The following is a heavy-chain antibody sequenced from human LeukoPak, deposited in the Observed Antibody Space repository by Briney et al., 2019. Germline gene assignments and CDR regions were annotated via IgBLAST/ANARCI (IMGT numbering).Heavy chain of an antibody. Sequence: SETLSLTCTVSGGSFSRYFWTWIRQTPGKGLEWIGYIDHSGSTNYSPSLQSRVTISIDASKNQFSLKLNSVTAADTAVYHCARHLQIAVAGLDAFDIWGQGTMVTVSS. CDR3: ARHLQIAVAGLDAFDI. V-gene: IGHV4-59*01. J-gene: IGHJ3*02. CDR1: GGSFSRYF. D-gene: IGHD6-19*01. CDR2: IDHSGST.